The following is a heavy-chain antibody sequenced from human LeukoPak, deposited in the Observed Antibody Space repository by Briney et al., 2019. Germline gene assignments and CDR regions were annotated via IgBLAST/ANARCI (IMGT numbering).Heavy chain of an antibody. J-gene: IGHJ1*01. Sequence: GGSLRLSCAASGFTFSSYAMSWVRQAPGKGLEWVSAISGSGGSTYYADSVKGRFTISRDNSKNTLYLQMSSLRAEDTAVYYCAKDPYYDFWSGYPHAEYFQHWGQGTLVTVSS. CDR3: AKDPYYDFWSGYPHAEYFQH. CDR2: ISGSGGST. CDR1: GFTFSSYA. V-gene: IGHV3-23*01. D-gene: IGHD3-3*01.